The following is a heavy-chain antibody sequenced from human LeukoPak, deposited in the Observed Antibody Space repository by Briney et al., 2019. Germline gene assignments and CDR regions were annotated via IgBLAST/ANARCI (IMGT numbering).Heavy chain of an antibody. Sequence: GGSLRLSCAASGFTFSSYAMSWVRQAPGKGLEWVSAISGSGGSTYYADSVKGRFTISRDNSKNTLYLQMNSLRAEDTAVYYCAKDKVRLITFEGVIVDYWGQGTLVTVSS. D-gene: IGHD3-16*02. J-gene: IGHJ4*02. CDR3: AKDKVRLITFEGVIVDY. CDR2: ISGSGGST. CDR1: GFTFSSYA. V-gene: IGHV3-23*01.